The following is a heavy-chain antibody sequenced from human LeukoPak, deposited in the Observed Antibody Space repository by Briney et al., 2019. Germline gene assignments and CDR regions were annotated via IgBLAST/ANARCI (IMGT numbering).Heavy chain of an antibody. J-gene: IGHJ6*02. Sequence: GASVKVSCKPSGYTFTSYYMHWVRQAPGQGLEWMGIINPSGGDTSYAQKFQGRVTTTRDPSTSTVYMEVASLRPEDTAVYYCARGCRVVPGVHNVGMTSYYNGMDVWGQGTTVTVSS. CDR2: INPSGGDT. D-gene: IGHD2-2*01. CDR1: GYTFTSYY. V-gene: IGHV1-46*01. CDR3: ARGCRVVPGVHNVGMTSYYNGMDV.